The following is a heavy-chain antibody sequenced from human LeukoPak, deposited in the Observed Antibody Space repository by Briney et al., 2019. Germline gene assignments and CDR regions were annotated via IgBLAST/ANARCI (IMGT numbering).Heavy chain of an antibody. Sequence: GASVKVSCKASGYTFTSYAMNWVRQAPGQGLEWMGWINTNTGNPTYAQGFTGRFVFALDTSVSTAYLQISSLKAEDTAVYYCARVQGIAARRGDWFDPWGQGTLVTVSS. CDR1: GYTFTSYA. CDR3: ARVQGIAARRGDWFDP. V-gene: IGHV7-4-1*02. D-gene: IGHD6-6*01. CDR2: INTNTGNP. J-gene: IGHJ5*02.